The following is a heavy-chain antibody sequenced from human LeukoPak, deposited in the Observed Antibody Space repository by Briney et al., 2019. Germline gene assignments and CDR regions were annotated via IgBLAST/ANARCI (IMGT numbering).Heavy chain of an antibody. CDR2: IYTSGST. CDR1: GGSISSGSYY. CDR3: ARVTSSGYYYYYMDV. V-gene: IGHV4-61*02. Sequence: SQTLSLTCTASGGSISSGSYYWSWIRQPAGKGLEWIGRIYTSGSTNYNPSLKSRVTISVDTSKNQFSLKLSSVTAADTAVYYCARVTSSGYYYYYMDVWGKGTTVTVSS. J-gene: IGHJ6*03. D-gene: IGHD3-22*01.